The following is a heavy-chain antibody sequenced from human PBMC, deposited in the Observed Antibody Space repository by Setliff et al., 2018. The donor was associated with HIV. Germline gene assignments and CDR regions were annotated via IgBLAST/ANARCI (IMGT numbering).Heavy chain of an antibody. CDR1: GFTFSDYY. J-gene: IGHJ4*02. D-gene: IGHD4-4*01. CDR3: ARDTELAYVDY. CDR2: ISRSGTII. Sequence: GGSLRLSCAASGFTFSDYYMSWIRQAPGKGLEWVSYISRSGTIIYYADSVKGRFTISRDNAKNSLYLQMNSLRAEDTAVYYCARDTELAYVDYWGQGTLVTSPQ. V-gene: IGHV3-11*01.